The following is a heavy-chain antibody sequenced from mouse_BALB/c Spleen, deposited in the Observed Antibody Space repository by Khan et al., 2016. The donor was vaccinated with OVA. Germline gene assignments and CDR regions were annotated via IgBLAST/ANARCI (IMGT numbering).Heavy chain of an antibody. CDR1: GYTFTSYW. CDR2: INPATDYT. D-gene: IGHD1-1*01. CDR3: VNHGSSSGWFTY. Sequence: QVRLKESGAELAKPGASVKMSCKASGYTFTSYWMHWVKQRPGQGLEWIGYINPATDYTEYNQKFKNKATLTADKSSSTAYMQLSSLTSEDSAVYYCVNHGSSSGWFTYWGQGTPVTVSA. J-gene: IGHJ3*01. V-gene: IGHV1-7*01.